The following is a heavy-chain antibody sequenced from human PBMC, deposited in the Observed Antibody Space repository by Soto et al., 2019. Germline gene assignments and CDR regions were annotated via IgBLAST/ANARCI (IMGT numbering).Heavy chain of an antibody. CDR3: ARTRYYDYVWGSYRSPYYFDY. CDR2: IDWDDDK. J-gene: IGHJ4*02. CDR1: GFSLSTSGMC. V-gene: IGHV2-70*01. Sequence: SGPTLVKPTQTLTLTCTFSGFSLSTSGMCVSWIRQPPGKALEWLALIDWDDDKYYSTSLKTRLTISKDTSKNQVVLTMTNMDPVDTATYYCARTRYYDYVWGSYRSPYYFDYWGQGTLVTVSS. D-gene: IGHD3-16*02.